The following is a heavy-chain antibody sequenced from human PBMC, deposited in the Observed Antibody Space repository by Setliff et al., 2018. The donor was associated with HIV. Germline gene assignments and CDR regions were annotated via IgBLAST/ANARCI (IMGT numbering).Heavy chain of an antibody. J-gene: IGHJ4*02. D-gene: IGHD1-26*01. CDR2: IYYSGTT. CDR1: GGSMSTTEYH. V-gene: IGHV4-39*07. CDR3: ARGGVGRALTAWVDS. Sequence: PSETLSLTCTVSGGSMSTTEYHWDWIRQPPGKGLEWIGNIYYSGTTYYKSSLKSRVTISAERSTNQFSLRLTSVTAADTAVYFCARGGVGRALTAWVDSWGQGTLVTVS.